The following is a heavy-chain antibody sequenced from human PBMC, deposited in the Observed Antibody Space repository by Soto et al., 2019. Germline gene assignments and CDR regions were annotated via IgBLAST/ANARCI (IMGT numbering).Heavy chain of an antibody. Sequence: SETLSVTCAVSGGSISSSNWWSWVRQPPGKGLEWIGEIYHSGSTNYNPSLKSRVTISVDKSKNQFSLKLSSVTAADTAVYYCARASCFSDFGVVIRGSNRFDPWGQGTLVTSPQ. CDR1: GGSISSSNW. D-gene: IGHD3-3*01. V-gene: IGHV4-4*02. CDR3: ARASCFSDFGVVIRGSNRFDP. J-gene: IGHJ5*02. CDR2: IYHSGST.